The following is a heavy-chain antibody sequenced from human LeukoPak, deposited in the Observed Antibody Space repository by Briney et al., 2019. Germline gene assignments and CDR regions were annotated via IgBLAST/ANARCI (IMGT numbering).Heavy chain of an antibody. CDR2: ISGSGGST. Sequence: PGGSLRLSCAASGFTFSSYAMSWVRQAPGKGLDWVSAISGSGGSTYYADSVKGRFTISRDNSKNTLYLQMNSLRAEDTAVYYCAKGSGSWYLISFDYWGQGTLVTVSS. D-gene: IGHD6-13*01. J-gene: IGHJ4*02. CDR3: AKGSGSWYLISFDY. CDR1: GFTFSSYA. V-gene: IGHV3-23*01.